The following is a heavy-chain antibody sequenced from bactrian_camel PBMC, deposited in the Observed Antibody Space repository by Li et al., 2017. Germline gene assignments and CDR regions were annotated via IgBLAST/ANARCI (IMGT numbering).Heavy chain of an antibody. V-gene: IGHV3-1*01. J-gene: IGHJ4*01. CDR1: GLTFDDYT. D-gene: IGHD1*01. Sequence: VESGGGLVQPGGSLRLSCTTSGLTFDDYTMAWFRQAPGKGLEWVATIRRSGLTSYAQDVKGRFNISRDNAKNTLYLQLNSLTTEDTAMYHCVNDLTRGQGTQVTVS. CDR2: IRRSGLT. CDR3: VNDLT.